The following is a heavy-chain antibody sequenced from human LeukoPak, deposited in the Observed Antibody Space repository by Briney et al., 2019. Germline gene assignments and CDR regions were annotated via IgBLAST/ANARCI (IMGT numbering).Heavy chain of an antibody. CDR2: ISYDGSNK. J-gene: IGHJ6*02. CDR1: GFTFSSYG. Sequence: TGGSLRLSCAASGFTFSSYGMHWVRQAPGKGLEWVAVISYDGSNKYYADSVKGRFTISRDNSKNTLYLQMNSLRAEDTAVYYCAKDQSGWYISPYYYYGMDVWGQGTTVTVSS. V-gene: IGHV3-30*18. D-gene: IGHD6-19*01. CDR3: AKDQSGWYISPYYYYGMDV.